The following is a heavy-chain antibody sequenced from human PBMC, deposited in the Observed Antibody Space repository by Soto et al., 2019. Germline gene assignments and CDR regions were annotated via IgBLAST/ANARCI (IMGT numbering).Heavy chain of an antibody. Sequence: SETLSLTCTVSGGSISSSSYYWGWIRQPPGKGLEWIGSIYYSGSTYYNPSLKSRVTISVDTSKNQFSLKLSSVTAADTAVYYCARHPGGQWLVMIDWFDPWGQGTLVTVSS. D-gene: IGHD6-19*01. CDR2: IYYSGST. CDR3: ARHPGGQWLVMIDWFDP. CDR1: GGSISSSSYY. V-gene: IGHV4-39*01. J-gene: IGHJ5*02.